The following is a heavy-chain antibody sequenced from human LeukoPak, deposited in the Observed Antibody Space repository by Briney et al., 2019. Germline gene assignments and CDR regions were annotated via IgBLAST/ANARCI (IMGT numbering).Heavy chain of an antibody. J-gene: IGHJ6*03. Sequence: PSETLSLTCTVPAGSLSGYYWSWIRQPPGKGLEWIGYINYVGGTNYNPSLRSRVTFSRDTSKNQFSLKLRSVTAADTAVYFCARLGYGSGTPYYYFYMDDWGTGTTVTVSS. CDR3: ARLGYGSGTPYYYFYMDD. CDR1: AGSLSGYY. D-gene: IGHD3-10*01. V-gene: IGHV4-59*01. CDR2: INYVGGT.